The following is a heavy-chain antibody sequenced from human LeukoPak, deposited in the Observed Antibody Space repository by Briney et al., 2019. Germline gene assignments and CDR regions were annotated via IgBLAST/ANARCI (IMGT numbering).Heavy chain of an antibody. CDR3: NARGDRFVYYYYYYMDV. D-gene: IGHD3-16*01. Sequence: GGSLRLSCVASGITFSSYAMHWVRQAPGKGLEWVAVISYDGSNKYYADSVKGRFTISRDNSKNTLDLQMNSLRAEDAAVYYCNARGDRFVYYYYYYMDVWGKGTAVTVSS. V-gene: IGHV3-30*04. CDR2: ISYDGSNK. J-gene: IGHJ6*03. CDR1: GITFSSYA.